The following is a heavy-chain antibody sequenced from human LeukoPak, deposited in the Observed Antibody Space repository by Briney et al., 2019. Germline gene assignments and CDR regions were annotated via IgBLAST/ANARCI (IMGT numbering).Heavy chain of an antibody. J-gene: IGHJ5*02. CDR1: GFTFSSYS. CDR2: IKQDGSEK. D-gene: IGHD4-17*01. V-gene: IGHV3-7*04. CDR3: ARAMGDYGDFNWFDP. Sequence: QPGGSLRLSCAASGFTFSSYSMNWVRQAPGKGLEWVANIKQDGSEKYYVDSVKGRFTISRDNAKNSLYLQMNSLRAEDTAVYYCARAMGDYGDFNWFDPWGQGTLVTVSS.